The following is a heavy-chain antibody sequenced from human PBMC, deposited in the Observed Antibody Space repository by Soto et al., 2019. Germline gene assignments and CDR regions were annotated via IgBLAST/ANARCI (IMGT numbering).Heavy chain of an antibody. J-gene: IGHJ6*02. V-gene: IGHV3-74*01. CDR1: GFSFNYNW. CDR3: VREMPVPIRGGYYYYSVLDA. D-gene: IGHD2-2*01. CDR2: LKSDGRDT. Sequence: GGSRRRSCAASGFSFNYNWMHGVREVPGKGLMWVSRLKSDGRDTIYADSVKGRFTVSRDSAKNTLYLQMNSLRVEDTAVYYCVREMPVPIRGGYYYYSVLDAWGQGTTVTVSS.